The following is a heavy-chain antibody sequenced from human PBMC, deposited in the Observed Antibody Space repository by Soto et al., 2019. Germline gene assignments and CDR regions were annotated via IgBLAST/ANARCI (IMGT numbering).Heavy chain of an antibody. CDR1: GLTFSNYW. CDR3: ARPARECSSPGCAN. V-gene: IGHV3-7*01. D-gene: IGHD2-2*01. CDR2: INQDGSES. J-gene: IGHJ4*02. Sequence: EVQLVESGGGLVQPGGSLRLSCVVSGLTFSNYWMSWVRQAPGKGLEWVANINQDGSESYYVDSVKGRFTNSRDNANNALYLQMTRLRAEDTAVYYCARPARECSSPGCANWGQGPLVTVSS.